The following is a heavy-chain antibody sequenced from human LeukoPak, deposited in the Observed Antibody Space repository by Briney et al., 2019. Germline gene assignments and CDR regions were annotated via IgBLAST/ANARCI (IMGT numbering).Heavy chain of an antibody. CDR3: ARDSYGSWIAY. J-gene: IGHJ4*02. V-gene: IGHV3-15*01. CDR2: IKSKTDGGTT. D-gene: IGHD5-18*01. Sequence: GGSLRLSCAASGFTFSDYYMSWIRQAPGKGLEWVGRIKSKTDGGTTDYAAPVKGRFTISRDNAKNSLYLQMNSLRAEDTAVYYCARDSYGSWIAYWGQGTLVTVSS. CDR1: GFTFSDYY.